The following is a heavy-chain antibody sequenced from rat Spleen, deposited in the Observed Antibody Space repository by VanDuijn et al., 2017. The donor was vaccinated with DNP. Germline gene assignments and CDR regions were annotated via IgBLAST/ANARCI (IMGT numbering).Heavy chain of an antibody. V-gene: IGHV2-19*01. CDR3: TRDVVGGGFAY. J-gene: IGHJ3*01. D-gene: IGHD1-12*01. CDR2: ISRGGST. CDR1: GFSLTDYT. Sequence: QVQLRGSGPGLVQPSQTLSLTCTVSGFSLTDYTVHWVRQPPGKGLEWIAAISRGGSTYYNSALKSRLSISRDTSKSQVFLKMNSLQTADTAIYFCTRDVVGGGFAYWGQGTLVTVSS.